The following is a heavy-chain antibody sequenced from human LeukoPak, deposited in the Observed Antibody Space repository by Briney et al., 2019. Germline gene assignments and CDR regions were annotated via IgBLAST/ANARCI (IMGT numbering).Heavy chain of an antibody. CDR1: GGSISSGGYY. Sequence: PSETPSLTCTVSGGSISSGGYYWSWIRQRPGKGLEWIGYIYYSGSTYYNPSLKSRVTISVDTSKNQFSLKLSSVTAADTAVYYCARGGKVWFDPWGQGTLVTVSS. D-gene: IGHD1-26*01. CDR3: ARGGKVWFDP. CDR2: IYYSGST. J-gene: IGHJ5*02. V-gene: IGHV4-31*03.